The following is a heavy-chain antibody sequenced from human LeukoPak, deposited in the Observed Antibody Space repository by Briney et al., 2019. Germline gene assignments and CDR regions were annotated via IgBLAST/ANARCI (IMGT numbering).Heavy chain of an antibody. CDR3: ARDQWELLHAFDI. J-gene: IGHJ3*02. V-gene: IGHV3-7*01. CDR1: GFTFSSYW. D-gene: IGHD1-26*01. Sequence: GGSLRLSCAASGFTFSSYWMSWVRQAPGKGLEWVANIKQDGSEKYYVDSVKGRFTISRDNAKNSLYLQMNSLRAEDTAVYYCARDQWELLHAFDIWGQGTMVTVSS. CDR2: IKQDGSEK.